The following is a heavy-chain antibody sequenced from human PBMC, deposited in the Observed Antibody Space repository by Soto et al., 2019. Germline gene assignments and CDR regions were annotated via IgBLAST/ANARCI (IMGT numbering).Heavy chain of an antibody. D-gene: IGHD2-15*01. J-gene: IGHJ4*02. Sequence: TSETLSLTCTVSGGSISSYYWSWIRQPPGKGLEWIGYIYYSGSTNYNPSLKSRVTISVDTSKNQFSLKLGSVTAADTAVYYCARGRVWYDYWGQGTLVTVSS. CDR2: IYYSGST. CDR1: GGSISSYY. CDR3: ARGRVWYDY. V-gene: IGHV4-59*01.